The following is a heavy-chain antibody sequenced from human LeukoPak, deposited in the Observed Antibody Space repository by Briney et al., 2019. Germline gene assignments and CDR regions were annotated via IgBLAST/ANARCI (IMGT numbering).Heavy chain of an antibody. CDR2: INPNSGGT. V-gene: IGHV1-2*02. CDR3: AREIMRRSSGHQPPLY. D-gene: IGHD3-22*01. Sequence: AASVKVSCKASGYTFTGYYMHWVRQAPGQGLEWMGWINPNSGGTNYAQKFQGRVTMTRDTSISTAYMELSRLRSDDTAVYYCAREIMRRSSGHQPPLYWGQGTLVTVSS. CDR1: GYTFTGYY. J-gene: IGHJ4*02.